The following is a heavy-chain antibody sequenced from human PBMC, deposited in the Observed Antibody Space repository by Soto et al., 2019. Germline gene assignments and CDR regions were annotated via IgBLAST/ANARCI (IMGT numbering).Heavy chain of an antibody. CDR2: MNEDGGTT. D-gene: IGHD3-10*01. CDR3: ASDLSGRADV. J-gene: IGHJ6*02. V-gene: IGHV3-74*01. Sequence: GGSLRLSCAASGFTFSSYWMHWVRQAPGKGLVWISRMNEDGGTTDYADSVKGRFTISRDNAKNTLYLQMNSLRVEDTAVYYCASDLSGRADVWGQGTKVTVSS. CDR1: GFTFSSYW.